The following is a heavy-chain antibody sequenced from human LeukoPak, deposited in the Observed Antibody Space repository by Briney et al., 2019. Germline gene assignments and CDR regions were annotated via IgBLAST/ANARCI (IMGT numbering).Heavy chain of an antibody. CDR3: ARRAGIYSHPYDY. Sequence: GGSLRLSCAASGFTFSSYGMSWVRQAPGKGLEWVSAISVSGGSTYYADSVKGRFTISRDNSKNTLYLQMNSLRAEDTAVYYCARRAGIYSHPYDYWGQGTLVTVSS. D-gene: IGHD1-14*01. V-gene: IGHV3-23*01. J-gene: IGHJ4*02. CDR2: ISVSGGST. CDR1: GFTFSSYG.